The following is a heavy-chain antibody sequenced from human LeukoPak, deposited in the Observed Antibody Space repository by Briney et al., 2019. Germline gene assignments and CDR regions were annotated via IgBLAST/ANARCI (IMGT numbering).Heavy chain of an antibody. CDR1: GFPFSSYV. CDR2: SSGSGSIT. CDR3: AKDLSSGYYDGFDI. D-gene: IGHD3-22*01. V-gene: IGHV3-23*01. J-gene: IGHJ3*02. Sequence: GGSLRLSCAASGFPFSSYVMSWVRQAPGKGLEWVSASSGSGSITYYADSVKGRFTISRDNSNNTLYLQMNSLRAEDTAVYYCAKDLSSGYYDGFDIWGQGTMVTVSS.